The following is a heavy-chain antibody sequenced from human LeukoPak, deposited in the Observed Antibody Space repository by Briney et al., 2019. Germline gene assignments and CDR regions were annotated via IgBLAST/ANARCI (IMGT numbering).Heavy chain of an antibody. V-gene: IGHV1-18*04. CDR3: ARDPSSSWIRGDFDY. CDR1: GYTFTGYY. D-gene: IGHD6-13*01. J-gene: IGHJ4*02. CDR2: ISAYNGNT. Sequence: ASVKVSCKASGYTFTGYYMHWVRQAPGQGLEWMGWISAYNGNTNYAQKLQGRVTMTTDTSTSTAYMELRSRRSDDTAVYYCARDPSSSWIRGDFDYWGQGTLVTVSS.